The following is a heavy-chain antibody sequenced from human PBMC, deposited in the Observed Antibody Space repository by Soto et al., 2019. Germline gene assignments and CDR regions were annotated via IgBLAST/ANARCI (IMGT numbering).Heavy chain of an antibody. D-gene: IGHD3-9*01. V-gene: IGHV1-2*02. CDR1: GYTFTGDD. CDR2: INPKSGGR. J-gene: IGHJ6*02. CDR3: ASLTITASLRYSYAMDV. Sequence: ASVKVSCKASGYTFTGDDIHWVRQAPGQGREWRGWINPKSGGRSDAQKFQGRVTMTRATSISRAYMELSGLRSDATALYYCASLTITASLRYSYAMDVWGQGTTVTVSS.